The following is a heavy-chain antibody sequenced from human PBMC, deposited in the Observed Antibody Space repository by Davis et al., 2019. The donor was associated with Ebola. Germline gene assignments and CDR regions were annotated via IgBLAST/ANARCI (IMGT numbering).Heavy chain of an antibody. Sequence: GESLKISCSASGFTFSSYAMHWVRQAPGKGLEYVSAISSNGGSTYYADSVKGRFTISRDNSKNTLYLQMSSLRAEDTAVYYCVKDYDILTGYPTILDYWGQGTLVTVSS. CDR3: VKDYDILTGYPTILDY. CDR2: ISSNGGST. D-gene: IGHD3-9*01. V-gene: IGHV3-64D*08. CDR1: GFTFSSYA. J-gene: IGHJ4*02.